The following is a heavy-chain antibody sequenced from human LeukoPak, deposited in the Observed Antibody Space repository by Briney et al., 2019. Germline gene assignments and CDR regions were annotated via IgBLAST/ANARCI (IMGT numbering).Heavy chain of an antibody. CDR3: AREEWEAFDY. CDR1: GFTFSSYV. J-gene: IGHJ4*02. Sequence: PGGSLRLSCAASGFTFSSYVMHWVRQAPGKGLEWVAVISYDGSNKYYADSVKGRFTISRDNSKNTLYPQMNSLRAEDTAVYYCAREEWEAFDYWGQGTLVTVSS. D-gene: IGHD1-26*01. CDR2: ISYDGSNK. V-gene: IGHV3-30*04.